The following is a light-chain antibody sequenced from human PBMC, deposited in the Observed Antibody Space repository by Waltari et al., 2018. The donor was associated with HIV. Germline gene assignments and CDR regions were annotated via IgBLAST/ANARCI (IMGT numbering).Light chain of an antibody. CDR2: EVS. Sequence: QSALTQPPSASGSPGQSVTIACTGTSSDVGGYDYVSWYQQHPGKAPKLMIYEVSKRPSGVPDRFSGSKSGTSASLAISGLQSEDEGAYYCAAWDDGLNALFGGGTKLTV. J-gene: IGLJ2*01. CDR1: SSDVGGYDY. V-gene: IGLV2-8*01. CDR3: AAWDDGLNAL.